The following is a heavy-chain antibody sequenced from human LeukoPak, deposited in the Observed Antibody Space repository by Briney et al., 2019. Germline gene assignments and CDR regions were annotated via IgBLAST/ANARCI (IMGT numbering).Heavy chain of an antibody. D-gene: IGHD2-15*01. CDR2: ISNNGGYT. J-gene: IGHJ4*02. V-gene: IGHV3-23*01. Sequence: GGSLRLSCAASGFTFSSSAMSWVRQAPGKGLEWVSAISNNGGYTYYADSVQGRFTISRDNSKSTLCLQMNSLRAEDTAVYYCAKQLGYCSDGSCYFPYWGQGTLVTVPS. CDR1: GFTFSSSA. CDR3: AKQLGYCSDGSCYFPY.